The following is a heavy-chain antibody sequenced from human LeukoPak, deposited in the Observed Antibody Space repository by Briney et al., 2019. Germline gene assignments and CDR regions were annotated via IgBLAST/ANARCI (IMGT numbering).Heavy chain of an antibody. J-gene: IGHJ4*02. Sequence: SETLSLTCAVSGYSISSGYYWGWIRQPPGKGLEWIGSIYHSGSTYYNPSLKSRVTVSVDTSKNQFSLKLSSVTAADTAVYYCARVGYCSSTSCYAGALDYWGQGTLVTVSS. D-gene: IGHD2-2*03. CDR2: IYHSGST. CDR3: ARVGYCSSTSCYAGALDY. V-gene: IGHV4-38-2*01. CDR1: GYSISSGYY.